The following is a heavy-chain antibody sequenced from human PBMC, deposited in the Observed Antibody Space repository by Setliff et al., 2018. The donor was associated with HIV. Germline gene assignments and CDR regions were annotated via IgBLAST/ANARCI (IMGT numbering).Heavy chain of an antibody. D-gene: IGHD3-10*01. CDR2: IYTSGIT. CDR3: ARQITMVRGVYQPYYYYYMDV. Sequence: SETLSLTCTVSGDSISSYYWSWIRRPPGKGLEWIGYIYTSGITDYNPSLKSRVTISGDTSKNQFSLKLSSVTAADTAVYYCARQITMVRGVYQPYYYYYMDVWGKGTTVTV. CDR1: GDSISSYY. V-gene: IGHV4-4*08. J-gene: IGHJ6*03.